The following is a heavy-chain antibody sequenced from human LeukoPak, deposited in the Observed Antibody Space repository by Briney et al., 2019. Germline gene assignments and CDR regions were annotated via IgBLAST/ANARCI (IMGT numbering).Heavy chain of an antibody. J-gene: IGHJ4*02. CDR2: IYYSGST. CDR1: GGSFSSYY. D-gene: IGHD4-17*01. Sequence: SETLSLSCTVSGGSFSSYYWSWIRQPPGKGLEWIGYIYYSGSTKYNPTLKSRVTISVDTSKNQSSLKLSSVTAADTAVYYCARHPTTVTPFDYWGQGTLVTVSS. V-gene: IGHV4-59*08. CDR3: ARHPTTVTPFDY.